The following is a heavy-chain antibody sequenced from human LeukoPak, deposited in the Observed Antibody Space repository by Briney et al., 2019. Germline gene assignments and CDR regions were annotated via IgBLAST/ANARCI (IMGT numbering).Heavy chain of an antibody. CDR2: IYYSGST. CDR1: GGSISSSSYY. J-gene: IGHJ1*01. V-gene: IGHV4-39*01. CDR3: ASWRTVDSSGYFGAFRVAEYFQH. D-gene: IGHD3-22*01. Sequence: SETLPLTCTVSGGSISSSSYYWGWIRQPPGKGLEWIGSIYYSGSTYYNPSLKSRVTISVDTSKNQFSLKLSSVTAADTAVYYCASWRTVDSSGYFGAFRVAEYFQHWGQGTLVTVSS.